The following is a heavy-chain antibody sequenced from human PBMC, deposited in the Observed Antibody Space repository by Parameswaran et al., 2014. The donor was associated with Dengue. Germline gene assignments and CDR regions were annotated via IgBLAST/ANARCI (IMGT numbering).Heavy chain of an antibody. Sequence: PGKGLEWIGYIYYSGSTYYNPSLKSRVTISVDTSKNQFSLKLSSVTAADTAVYYCARDRVYGSGSYYRWGLNWFDPWGQGTLVTVSS. D-gene: IGHD3-10*01. CDR3: ARDRVYGSGSYYRWGLNWFDP. J-gene: IGHJ5*02. V-gene: IGHV4-31*02. CDR2: IYYSGST.